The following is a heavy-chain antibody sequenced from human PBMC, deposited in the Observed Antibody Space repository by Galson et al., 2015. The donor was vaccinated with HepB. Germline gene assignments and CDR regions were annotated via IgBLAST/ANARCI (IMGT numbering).Heavy chain of an antibody. Sequence: ETLSLTCTVSGGSITRYYWTWIRQPPGKGLEYIGYIYFRGNTNYNPSLESRATILVDTSKNQFSLKLSSVTAADTAVYFCARLARDYYDYYGVDVWGQGTTVTVSS. J-gene: IGHJ6*02. V-gene: IGHV4-59*08. CDR1: GGSITRYY. CDR2: IYFRGNT. CDR3: ARLARDYYDYYGVDV.